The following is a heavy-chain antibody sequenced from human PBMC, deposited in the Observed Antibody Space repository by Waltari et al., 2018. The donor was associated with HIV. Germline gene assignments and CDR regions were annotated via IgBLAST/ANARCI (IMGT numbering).Heavy chain of an antibody. V-gene: IGHV3-30-3*01. CDR1: GFTFNPYA. D-gene: IGHD3-22*01. CDR2: MAWDGSNK. J-gene: IGHJ4*02. Sequence: QVQLVASGGGVVQPGRSLRLSCAASGFTFNPYAMPWVRQAPGKGREWVEIMAWDGSNKPYADSVKGRCTISRDNSRNSLYLQMSSLRAEDTAVYYCGREGDYYDSSPFDYWGQGTLVTVSS. CDR3: GREGDYYDSSPFDY.